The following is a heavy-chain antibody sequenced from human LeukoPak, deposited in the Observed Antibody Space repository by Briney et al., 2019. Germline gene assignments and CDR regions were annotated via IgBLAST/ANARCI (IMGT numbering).Heavy chain of an antibody. Sequence: PSETLSLTCTVSGGSISSYYWSWIRQPPGKGLEWIGEINHSGSTNYNPSLKSRVTISVDTSKNQFSLKLSSVTAADTAVYYCARREAYYGSGTGPWGQGTLVTVSS. D-gene: IGHD3-10*01. CDR2: INHSGST. V-gene: IGHV4-34*01. CDR1: GGSISSYY. J-gene: IGHJ5*02. CDR3: ARREAYYGSGTGP.